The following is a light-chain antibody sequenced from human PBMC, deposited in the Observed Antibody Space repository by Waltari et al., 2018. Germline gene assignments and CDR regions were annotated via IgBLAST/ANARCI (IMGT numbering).Light chain of an antibody. V-gene: IGLV2-23*01. CDR3: CSYAGSYTWV. Sequence: QAALTQPASVSGSPGQANNIPRTGTRRGGGNYKLFVWYQQTPGKAPKGMISDNNRPPSGVSERFSGAKSGNTASLTISGVQAEDEADYYCCSYAGSYTWVFGGGTKLTVL. CDR1: RRGGGNYKL. J-gene: IGLJ3*02. CDR2: DNN.